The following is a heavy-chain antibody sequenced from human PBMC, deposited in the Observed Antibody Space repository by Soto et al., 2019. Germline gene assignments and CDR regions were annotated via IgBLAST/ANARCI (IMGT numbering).Heavy chain of an antibody. CDR3: ASHPYSSSWYS. V-gene: IGHV3-7*02. Sequence: GGSLRLSCAAAGFTFSSYWVSWVRQAPGKGLEWVANIKQDGSEKYYVDSVKGRFTISRDNAKNSLYLQMNSLRAEDTAVYYCASHPYSSSWYSWGQGTLVTVSS. CDR1: GFTFSSYW. J-gene: IGHJ4*02. D-gene: IGHD6-13*01. CDR2: IKQDGSEK.